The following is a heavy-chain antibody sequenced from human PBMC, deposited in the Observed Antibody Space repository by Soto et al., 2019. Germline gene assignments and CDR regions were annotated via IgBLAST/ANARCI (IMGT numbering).Heavy chain of an antibody. D-gene: IGHD3-9*01. CDR3: AREDILGVRSFDY. V-gene: IGHV3-48*02. J-gene: IGHJ4*02. Sequence: GVSPRLSCAASGFTFSGYSVNWVRQAPGKGLEWVSYISSGSKTIYYAESVKGRFTVSRDNARNSQYLQMNSLRDEDTAVYYCAREDILGVRSFDYWGQGTLVTVSS. CDR1: GFTFSGYS. CDR2: ISSGSKTI.